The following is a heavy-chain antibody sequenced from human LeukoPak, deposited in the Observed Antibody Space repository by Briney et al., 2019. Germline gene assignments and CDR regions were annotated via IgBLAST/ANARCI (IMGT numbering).Heavy chain of an antibody. D-gene: IGHD6-19*01. Sequence: ETLSLTCTVSGGSKSSYYWTWIRQPPGKGLEWIGYIYYSGTTAYNPSLKSRVTISVDTSKNQFSLKLDSVTAADTAVYYCAKGTPGIAVDQLDYWGQGTLVTVSS. CDR1: GGSKSSYY. V-gene: IGHV4-59*01. J-gene: IGHJ4*02. CDR3: AKGTPGIAVDQLDY. CDR2: IYYSGTT.